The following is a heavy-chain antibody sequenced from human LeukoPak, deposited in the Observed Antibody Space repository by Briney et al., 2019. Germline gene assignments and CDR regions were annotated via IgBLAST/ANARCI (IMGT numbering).Heavy chain of an antibody. CDR2: VSGSGSTV. CDR3: VRQFAS. CDR1: GFTFSDHI. Sequence: GGSLSLSCAASGFTFSDHIMNWVRQLPGKRLEWVAYVSGSGSTVYYADSVKGRFTISRDNGKSSLYLQMNSLRVEDTALYYCVRQFASWGQGTLVTVSS. J-gene: IGHJ4*02. V-gene: IGHV3-48*01.